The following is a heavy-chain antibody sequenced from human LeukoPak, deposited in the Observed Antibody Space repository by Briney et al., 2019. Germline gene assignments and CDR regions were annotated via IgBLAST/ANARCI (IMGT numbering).Heavy chain of an antibody. Sequence: ASVKVSCKASGYTFTSYGISWVRQAPGQGLEWMGWISAYNGNTNYAQKFQGRVTFTADESTNTAYMELSSLKTEDTAVYYCTRRGYIDCSGGSCQVDNWGQGTLVTVSS. CDR1: GYTFTSYG. CDR3: TRRGYIDCSGGSCQVDN. J-gene: IGHJ4*02. CDR2: ISAYNGNT. V-gene: IGHV1-18*01. D-gene: IGHD2-15*01.